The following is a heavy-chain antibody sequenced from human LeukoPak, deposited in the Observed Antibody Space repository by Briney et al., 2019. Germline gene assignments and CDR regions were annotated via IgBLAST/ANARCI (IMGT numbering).Heavy chain of an antibody. D-gene: IGHD6-13*01. CDR3: ARGPRRSSYDY. CDR2: INHSGST. J-gene: IGHJ4*02. V-gene: IGHV4-34*01. CDR1: GGSFSGYY. Sequence: PSETLSLTCAVYGGSFSGYYWSWIRQPPGKGLEWIGEINHSGSTNYNPSLKSRVTISVDTSKNQFPLKLSSVTAADTAVYYCARGPRRSSYDYWGQGTLVTVSS.